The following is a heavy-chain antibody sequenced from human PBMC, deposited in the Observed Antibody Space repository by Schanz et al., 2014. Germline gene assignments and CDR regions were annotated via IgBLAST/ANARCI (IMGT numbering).Heavy chain of an antibody. V-gene: IGHV3-23*04. CDR2: IGGSGGST. Sequence: VHLVESGGGVVQPGRSLRLSCAASGFTFSSYLMSWVRQAPGKGLEWVSGIGGSGGSTDYADSVKGRFTISRDNSKNTLYLQMNSLRGDDTAIYYCVKGGTNTLDSWGQGTLVTVSS. CDR1: GFTFSSYL. CDR3: VKGGTNTLDS. J-gene: IGHJ4*02.